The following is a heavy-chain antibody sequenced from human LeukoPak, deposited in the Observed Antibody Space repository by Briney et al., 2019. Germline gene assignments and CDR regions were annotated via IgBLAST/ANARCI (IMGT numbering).Heavy chain of an antibody. CDR3: ARIEGDNSLEY. D-gene: IGHD3-16*01. Sequence: SETLSLTCTVSGGSISDYYWTWIRQPPGNGLEWIAYIHSSGSTNYNPSLKSRVIISIDTSRSQSSLKLSSVTAADTAMYYCARIEGDNSLEYWGQGTLVTVPS. CDR1: GGSISDYY. CDR2: IHSSGST. J-gene: IGHJ4*02. V-gene: IGHV4-59*01.